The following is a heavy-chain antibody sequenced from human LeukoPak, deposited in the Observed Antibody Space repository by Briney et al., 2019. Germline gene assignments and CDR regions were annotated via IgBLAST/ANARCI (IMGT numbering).Heavy chain of an antibody. CDR2: IYYSGST. V-gene: IGHV4-39*07. Sequence: SETLSLTCTVSGGSISSSSYYWGWIRQPPGKGLEWIGSIYYSGSTYYNPSLKSRVTISVDTSKNQFSLKVTSVTAADTAVYYCARGLGMAGIAPVDYWGQGTLVTVSS. CDR3: ARGLGMAGIAPVDY. CDR1: GGSISSSSYY. D-gene: IGHD6-19*01. J-gene: IGHJ4*02.